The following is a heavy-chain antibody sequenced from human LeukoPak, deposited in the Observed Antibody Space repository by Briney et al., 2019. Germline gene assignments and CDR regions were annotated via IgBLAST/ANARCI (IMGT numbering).Heavy chain of an antibody. Sequence: GGPLRLSCAASGFTFSSYSMNWVRQAPGKGLEWVSSISSSSSYIYYADSLKGRFTVSRDNAKNSLYLQMNSLRAEDTAVYYCAKGGGEWLAKEPFDSWGQGTLVTVSS. V-gene: IGHV3-21*01. CDR1: GFTFSSYS. CDR2: ISSSSSYI. J-gene: IGHJ4*02. D-gene: IGHD6-19*01. CDR3: AKGGGEWLAKEPFDS.